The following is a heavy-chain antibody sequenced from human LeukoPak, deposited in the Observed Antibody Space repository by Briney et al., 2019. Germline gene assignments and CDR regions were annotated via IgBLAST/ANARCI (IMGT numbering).Heavy chain of an antibody. D-gene: IGHD3-3*01. CDR1: GFTFSSYS. CDR2: ISSSSSTI. Sequence: GGSLRLSCAASGFTFSSYSMNWVRQAPGKGLEWVSYISSSSSTIYYADSVKGRFTISRDNAKNSLYLQMNSLRAEDTAVYYCARGEGYDSWSGYSSIYFDYWGQGTLVTVSS. CDR3: ARGEGYDSWSGYSSIYFDY. V-gene: IGHV3-48*01. J-gene: IGHJ4*02.